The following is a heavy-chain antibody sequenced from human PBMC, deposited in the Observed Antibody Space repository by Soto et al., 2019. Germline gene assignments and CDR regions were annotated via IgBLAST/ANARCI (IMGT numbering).Heavy chain of an antibody. Sequence: QVQLVQSGAEVKKPGSSVKVSCKASGGTFSSYAISWVRQAPGQGLERMGGIIPIFGTANYAQKFQGRVTITADESTSTAYMELSSLRSEDTAVYYCARGDVLVVPAATRAARYYVLDYWGQGTLVTVSS. J-gene: IGHJ4*02. D-gene: IGHD2-2*01. CDR2: IIPIFGTA. V-gene: IGHV1-69*01. CDR3: ARGDVLVVPAATRAARYYVLDY. CDR1: GGTFSSYA.